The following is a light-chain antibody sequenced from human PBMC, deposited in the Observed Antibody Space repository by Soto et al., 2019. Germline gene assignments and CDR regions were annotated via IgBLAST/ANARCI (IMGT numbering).Light chain of an antibody. CDR1: QSVSYN. J-gene: IGKJ4*01. V-gene: IGKV3-15*01. CDR3: QQYKNWPPLT. CDR2: GAF. Sequence: EIVMTQSPATLSVSPGETATFSCRASQSVSYNLAWYQQKPGQGPRLLIYGAFTRATGIPARFSGSGSGTEFTLTISSLQSEDFAVYYCQQYKNWPPLTFGGGTKVEIK.